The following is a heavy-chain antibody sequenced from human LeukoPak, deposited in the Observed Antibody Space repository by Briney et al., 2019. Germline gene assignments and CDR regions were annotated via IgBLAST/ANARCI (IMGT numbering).Heavy chain of an antibody. CDR3: ARRVPGDYGLDY. CDR2: INPSGGST. D-gene: IGHD4-17*01. CDR1: GYTLTSYY. J-gene: IGHJ4*02. V-gene: IGHV1-46*01. Sequence: ASVKVSCKASGYTLTSYYMHWVRQAPGQGLEWMGIINPSGGSTSYAQKFQGRVTMTRDTSTSTVYMELSSLRSEDTAVYYCARRVPGDYGLDYWGQGTLVTVSS.